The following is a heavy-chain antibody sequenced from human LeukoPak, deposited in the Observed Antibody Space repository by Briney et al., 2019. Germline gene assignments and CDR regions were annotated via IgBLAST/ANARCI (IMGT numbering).Heavy chain of an antibody. J-gene: IGHJ4*02. CDR3: ARDIIPAASSITGTSFDY. Sequence: SETLSLTCTVSGGSVSSSSYYWGWIRQPPGKGLEWIGSIYYSGSTYYNPSLKSRVTISVDTSKNQFSLKLSSVTAADTAVYYCARDIIPAASSITGTSFDYWGQGTLVTVSS. D-gene: IGHD1/OR15-1a*01. CDR1: GGSVSSSSYY. V-gene: IGHV4-39*02. CDR2: IYYSGST.